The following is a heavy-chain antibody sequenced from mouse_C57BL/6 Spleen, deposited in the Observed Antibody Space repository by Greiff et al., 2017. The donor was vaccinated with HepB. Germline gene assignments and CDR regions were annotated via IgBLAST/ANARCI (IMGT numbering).Heavy chain of an antibody. J-gene: IGHJ4*01. Sequence: VKVVESGPGLVQPSQSLSITCTVSGFSLTSYGVHWVRQSPGKGLEWLGVIWSGGSTDYNAAFISRLSISKDNSKSQVFFKMNSLQADDTAIYYCAREGLRRGGYAMDYWGQGTSVTVSS. CDR2: IWSGGST. CDR3: AREGLRRGGYAMDY. CDR1: GFSLTSYG. V-gene: IGHV2-2*01. D-gene: IGHD2-4*01.